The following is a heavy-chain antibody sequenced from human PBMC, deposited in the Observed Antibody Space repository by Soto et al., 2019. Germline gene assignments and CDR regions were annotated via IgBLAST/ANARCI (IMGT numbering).Heavy chain of an antibody. V-gene: IGHV1-18*04. J-gene: IGHJ5*02. CDR2: ISAYNGNT. Sequence: ASVKVSCKASGYTFTSYGISWVRQAPGQGLEWMGWISAYNGNTNYAQKLQGRVTITRDTSANTAYMELSSLRSEDTAVYYCARAVGQFDPWGQGTLVTVSS. CDR1: GYTFTSYG. CDR3: ARAVGQFDP. D-gene: IGHD6-19*01.